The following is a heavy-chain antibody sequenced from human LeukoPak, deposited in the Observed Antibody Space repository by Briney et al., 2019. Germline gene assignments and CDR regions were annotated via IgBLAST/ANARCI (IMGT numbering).Heavy chain of an antibody. CDR1: GGSISSGGYY. Sequence: PSETLSLTCTVSGGSISSGGYYWSWIRQHPGKGLEWIGYIYYSGSTYYNPSLKSRVTISVDTSKNQFSLKLSSVTAAATAVYYCARDLAYCSGGSCYLDGHFDYWGQGTLVTVSS. CDR3: ARDLAYCSGGSCYLDGHFDY. D-gene: IGHD2-15*01. CDR2: IYYSGST. J-gene: IGHJ4*02. V-gene: IGHV4-31*03.